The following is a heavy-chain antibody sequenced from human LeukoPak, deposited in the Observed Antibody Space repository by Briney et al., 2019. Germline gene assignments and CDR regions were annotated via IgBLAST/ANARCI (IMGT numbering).Heavy chain of an antibody. J-gene: IGHJ4*02. CDR1: GFTVSNNY. CDR3: ARDPGDSRFDY. V-gene: IGHV3-53*01. Sequence: GGSLRLSCAASGFTVSNNYMSWVRQAPGKGLEWVSVIYSGGSTYYADSVKGRFTISRDNSKNALYLQMNSLRAEDTAVYYSARDPGDSRFDYWGQGTLVTVSS. D-gene: IGHD3-22*01. CDR2: IYSGGST.